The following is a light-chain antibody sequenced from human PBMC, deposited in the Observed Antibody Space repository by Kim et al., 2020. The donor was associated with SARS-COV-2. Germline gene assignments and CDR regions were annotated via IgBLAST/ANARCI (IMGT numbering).Light chain of an antibody. J-gene: IGKJ4*01. V-gene: IGKV3-15*01. CDR3: QQYIHWPLT. CDR1: QSVSSN. Sequence: VSPAHRATLSCRASQSVSSNLAWDPPKPRQSPMLLIYSASPRATGFPARFSASGSGTDFALTISSLQSEDFAVYYCQQYIHWPLTFGGGTKVDIK. CDR2: SAS.